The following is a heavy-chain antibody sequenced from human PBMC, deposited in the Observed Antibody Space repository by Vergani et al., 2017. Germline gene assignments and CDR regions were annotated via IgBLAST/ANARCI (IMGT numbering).Heavy chain of an antibody. J-gene: IGHJ5*02. V-gene: IGHV3-7*04. CDR2: INEHGSER. D-gene: IGHD3-10*01. CDR3: AKEVRRARGA. Sequence: EMDLVESGGGLVEPGGSLRLSCVVSEINFSYYWMTWIRQAPGKGLAWVAYINEHGSERFYEDSVKGRFTSSRDNAQKSVFLQMNSLTVEDTAVYYCAKEVRRARGAWGQGTLLIVSS. CDR1: EINFSYYW.